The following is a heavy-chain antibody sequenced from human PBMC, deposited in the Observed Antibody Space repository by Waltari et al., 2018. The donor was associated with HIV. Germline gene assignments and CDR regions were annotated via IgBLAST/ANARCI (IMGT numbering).Heavy chain of an antibody. Sequence: QVQLVQSGAEVKKPGASVKVSCKASGYTFTGYYMHWVRPAPAQGLEWIGWINPNSGGTNYAQKFQGRVTMTRDTSISTAYMELSRLRSDDTAVYYCARDLRYCSSTSCHKYYYYGMDVWGQGTTVTVSS. CDR3: ARDLRYCSSTSCHKYYYYGMDV. V-gene: IGHV1-2*02. CDR1: GYTFTGYY. J-gene: IGHJ6*02. D-gene: IGHD2-2*01. CDR2: INPNSGGT.